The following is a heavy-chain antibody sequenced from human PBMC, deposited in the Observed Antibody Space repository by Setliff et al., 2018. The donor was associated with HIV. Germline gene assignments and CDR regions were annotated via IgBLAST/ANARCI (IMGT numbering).Heavy chain of an antibody. CDR3: ARDQIPRIVGATGFDY. CDR1: GYTFTSYG. CDR2: ISAYNGNT. V-gene: IGHV1-18*01. J-gene: IGHJ4*02. D-gene: IGHD1-26*01. Sequence: ASVKVSCKASGYTFTSYGISWVRQAPGQGLEWMGWISAYNGNTNYAQRLQGRVTMTPDTSTSTAYMELRSLRSGDTAVYYCARDQIPRIVGATGFDYWGQGTLVTVSS.